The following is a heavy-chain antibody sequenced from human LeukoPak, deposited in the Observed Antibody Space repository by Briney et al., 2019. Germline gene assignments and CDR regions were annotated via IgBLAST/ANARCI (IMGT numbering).Heavy chain of an antibody. Sequence: PGGSLRVSCSASGFTFSSYVMQWVRQAPGEGLEYVSAISSNGGSTYYADSVKGRFTISRDNSKNTLYFQMSSLRVEDTAVYYCVKYDSSAGYFQHWGQGTLVTVSS. J-gene: IGHJ1*01. D-gene: IGHD3-22*01. CDR1: GFTFSSYV. CDR2: ISSNGGST. CDR3: VKYDSSAGYFQH. V-gene: IGHV3-64D*06.